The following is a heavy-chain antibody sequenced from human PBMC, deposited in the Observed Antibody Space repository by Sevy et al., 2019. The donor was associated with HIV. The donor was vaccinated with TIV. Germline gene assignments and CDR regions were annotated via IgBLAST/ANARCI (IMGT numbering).Heavy chain of an antibody. CDR2: INHSGST. CDR1: GGSMSSSNW. CDR3: ARGRLGIAVAGVFDY. Sequence: SETLSLTCAVSGGSMSSSNWWSWVRQPPGKGLEWIGEINHSGSTNYNPSLKSRVTISVDKSKNQFSVKLTSVTAADTAVYYCARGRLGIAVAGVFDYWGQGTLVTVSS. D-gene: IGHD6-19*01. V-gene: IGHV4-4*02. J-gene: IGHJ4*02.